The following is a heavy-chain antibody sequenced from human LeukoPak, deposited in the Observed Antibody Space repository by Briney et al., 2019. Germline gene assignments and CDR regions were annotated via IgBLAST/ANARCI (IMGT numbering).Heavy chain of an antibody. Sequence: LGGSLRLSCAASGFTFSSYGMNWVRQAPGKGLEWVSYISTSSNRIDYADSVKGRFTMSRDNAKNLLYLQMNSLRDEDTAMYYCARVSAPGTSGWYFGYWGQGTLVTVSS. V-gene: IGHV3-48*02. J-gene: IGHJ4*02. CDR3: ARVSAPGTSGWYFGY. CDR1: GFTFSSYG. D-gene: IGHD6-19*01. CDR2: ISTSSNRI.